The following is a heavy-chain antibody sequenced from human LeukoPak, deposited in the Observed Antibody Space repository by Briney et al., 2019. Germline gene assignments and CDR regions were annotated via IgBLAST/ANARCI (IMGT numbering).Heavy chain of an antibody. D-gene: IGHD5-18*01. CDR2: ISWNSGIL. CDR1: GFTFDDYA. Sequence: GGSLRLSCAASGFTFDDYAMHWVRQASGKGLEWVSGISWNSGILDYADSVKGRFTISRDNAKNSLYLQMNSLRAEDTALYYCARPVGYSFGYFDYWGQGTLVTVSS. V-gene: IGHV3-9*01. CDR3: ARPVGYSFGYFDY. J-gene: IGHJ4*02.